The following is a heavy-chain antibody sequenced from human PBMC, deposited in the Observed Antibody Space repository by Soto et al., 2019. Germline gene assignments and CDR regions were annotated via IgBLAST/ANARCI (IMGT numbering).Heavy chain of an antibody. J-gene: IGHJ2*01. CDR1: GFTFNTYA. D-gene: IGHD1-26*01. Sequence: QVQLMESGGGVVQPGRSLRLSCAASGFTFNTYAMHWVRQAPGKGLEWVAVITPDGTEQYYADSVKCRFTISRDNSKNTLDLQMNSLGLEDMSIYHCAKRGILGAQGMAYFDLWGRGTLVTVSS. CDR2: ITPDGTEQ. CDR3: AKRGILGAQGMAYFDL. V-gene: IGHV3-30*18.